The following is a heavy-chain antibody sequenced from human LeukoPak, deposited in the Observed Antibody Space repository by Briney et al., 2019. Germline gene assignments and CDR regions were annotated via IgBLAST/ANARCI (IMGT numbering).Heavy chain of an antibody. CDR3: AKDSPLGGVDPYYFDY. Sequence: QPGGSLRLSCVASGFTFSNYWMHWVRQAPGKWLVWVSRIKSDGSSTNYADSVKGRFTISRDNSKNTLYLQMNSLRAEDTAVYYCAKDSPLGGVDPYYFDYWGQGTLVTVSS. J-gene: IGHJ4*02. CDR2: IKSDGSST. CDR1: GFTFSNYW. V-gene: IGHV3-74*01. D-gene: IGHD3-16*01.